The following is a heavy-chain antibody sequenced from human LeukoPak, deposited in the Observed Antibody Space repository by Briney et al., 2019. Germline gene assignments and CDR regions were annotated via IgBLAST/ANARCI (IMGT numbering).Heavy chain of an antibody. CDR2: ISSGSSTI. Sequence: PGGSLRLSCAASGFTFSSYSMNWVRQAPGKGLEWVSYISSGSSTISYADSVKGRFTISRGNAKNSLYLQTNSLRAEDTAVYYCARETLLDYWGQGTLVTVSS. J-gene: IGHJ4*02. CDR3: ARETLLDY. V-gene: IGHV3-48*01. CDR1: GFTFSSYS.